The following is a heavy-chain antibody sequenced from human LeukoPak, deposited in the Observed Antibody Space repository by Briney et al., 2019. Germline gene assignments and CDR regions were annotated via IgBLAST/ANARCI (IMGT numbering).Heavy chain of an antibody. CDR1: GFTFSSYA. D-gene: IGHD4-17*01. CDR2: ISYDGSNK. J-gene: IGHJ4*02. Sequence: GRFLRLSCAASGFTFSSYAMHWVRQAPGKGLEWVAVISYDGSNKYYADSVKGRFTISRDNSKNTLYLQMNSLRAEDTAVYYCARDAVKPFDYWGQGTLVTVSS. CDR3: ARDAVKPFDY. V-gene: IGHV3-30*01.